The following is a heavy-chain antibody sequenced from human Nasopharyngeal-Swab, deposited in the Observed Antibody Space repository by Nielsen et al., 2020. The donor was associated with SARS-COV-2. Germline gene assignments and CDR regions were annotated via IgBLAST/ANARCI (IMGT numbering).Heavy chain of an antibody. CDR3: ARDSYYYDSSGMGPCAFDI. D-gene: IGHD3-22*01. CDR1: GFTFSSYS. V-gene: IGHV3-21*01. CDR2: ISSSSSYI. Sequence: GGSLRLSRAASGFTFSSYSMNWVRQAPGKGLEWVSSISSSSSYIYYADSVKGRFTISRDNAKNSLYLQMNSLRAEDTAVYYCARDSYYYDSSGMGPCAFDIWGQGTMVTVSS. J-gene: IGHJ3*02.